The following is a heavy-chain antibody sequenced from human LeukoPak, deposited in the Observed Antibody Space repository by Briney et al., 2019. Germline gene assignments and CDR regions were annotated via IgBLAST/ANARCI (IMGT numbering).Heavy chain of an antibody. J-gene: IGHJ4*02. CDR2: IYYRGST. Sequence: SETLSLTCTVSGVSISNSNYFWGWICQPPGKGLEWIGSIYYRGSTYYNPSLKSRVTIFVDTSKNQFSLKLTSVTAADTAVYYCARQTGSGLFTLPGGQGTLVTVSS. D-gene: IGHD3-10*01. CDR3: ARQTGSGLFTLP. CDR1: GVSISNSNYF. V-gene: IGHV4-39*01.